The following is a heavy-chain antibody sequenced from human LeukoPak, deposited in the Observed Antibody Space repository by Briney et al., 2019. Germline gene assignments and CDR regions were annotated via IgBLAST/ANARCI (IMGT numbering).Heavy chain of an antibody. CDR1: GYTFINYD. D-gene: IGHD1-1*01. CDR2: VNPDSGDT. J-gene: IGHJ4*02. Sequence: ASVKVSCKTSGYTFINYDINWVRQAAGQGLEWMGWVNPDSGDTGFAQKFQGRLTITTNTSARIAYMEMSGLTSEDTAVYYCTRDWTYWGPGTLVAVSS. CDR3: TRDWTY. V-gene: IGHV1-8*01.